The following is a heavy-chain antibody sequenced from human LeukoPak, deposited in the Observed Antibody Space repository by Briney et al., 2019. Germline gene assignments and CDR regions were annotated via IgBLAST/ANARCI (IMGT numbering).Heavy chain of an antibody. CDR1: GGSISSGSYY. Sequence: PSETLSLTCTVSGGSISSGSYYWGWIRQPPGKGLEWIGSIYYSGSTYYNPSLKSRVTISVDTSKNQFSLKLSSVTAADTAVYYCARLVGELELGEDWFDPWGQGTLVTVSS. J-gene: IGHJ5*02. CDR2: IYYSGST. V-gene: IGHV4-39*01. D-gene: IGHD1-7*01. CDR3: ARLVGELELGEDWFDP.